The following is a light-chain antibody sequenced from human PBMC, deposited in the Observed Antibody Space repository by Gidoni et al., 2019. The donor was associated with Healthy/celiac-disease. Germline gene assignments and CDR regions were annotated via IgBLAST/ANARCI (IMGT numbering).Light chain of an antibody. CDR1: QSVYKY. V-gene: IGKV3-11*01. CDR3: QQRSNWPRGT. Sequence: EIVLTQSPATLSLSPGERATLSCRASQSVYKYLDWYQQKPGQAPRLLIYGASNRATGIPARFSGSGSGTDFTLTISSLEPEDFAVYYCQQRSNWPRGTFGQGTKVDIK. CDR2: GAS. J-gene: IGKJ1*01.